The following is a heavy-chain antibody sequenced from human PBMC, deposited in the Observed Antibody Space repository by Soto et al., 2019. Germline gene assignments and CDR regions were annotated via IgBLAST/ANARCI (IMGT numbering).Heavy chain of an antibody. CDR2: ISGSGGTT. J-gene: IGHJ4*02. CDR3: AKEREGPIADYFDH. Sequence: EVQLLESGGGLVQPGGSLRLSCAASGLTFSNYAMTWVRQAPGKGLEWVSAISGSGGTTYYADSVKGRFTISRDNSKKTLYLQMKSLRAEDTAIYYCAKEREGPIADYFDHWGQGTLVTVSA. D-gene: IGHD2-21*01. V-gene: IGHV3-23*01. CDR1: GLTFSNYA.